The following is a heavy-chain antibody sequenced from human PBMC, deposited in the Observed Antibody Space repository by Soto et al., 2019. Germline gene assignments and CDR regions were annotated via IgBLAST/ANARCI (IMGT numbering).Heavy chain of an antibody. CDR1: GYSISSGYY. V-gene: IGHV4-38-2*01. J-gene: IGHJ6*02. Sequence: SETLSLTCAVSGYSISSGYYWGWIRQPPGKGLEWIGSIYHSGSTYYNPSLKSRVTISVDTSKNQFSLKLSSVTAADTAVYYCASGRSYLTGSWYYGMDVWGQGNTVTVSS. CDR2: IYHSGST. D-gene: IGHD1-26*01. CDR3: ASGRSYLTGSWYYGMDV.